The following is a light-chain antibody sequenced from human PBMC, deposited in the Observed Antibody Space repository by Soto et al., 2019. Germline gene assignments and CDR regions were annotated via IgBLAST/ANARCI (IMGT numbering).Light chain of an antibody. Sequence: DIQMTKTKTSLYASVGDRVSITCRASQVIRNDLGWYQQKPGKAPRRLIYAAYTLQSVVPSRFSGSGSGIEFTLSISILQAEDFATYYWLEHYRYPRTVVLGTKVDI. CDR1: QVIRND. CDR2: AAY. CDR3: LEHYRYPRT. J-gene: IGKJ1*01. V-gene: IGKV1-17*01.